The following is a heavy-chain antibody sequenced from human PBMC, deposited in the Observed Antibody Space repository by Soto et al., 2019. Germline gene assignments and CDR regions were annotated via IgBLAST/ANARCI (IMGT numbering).Heavy chain of an antibody. CDR2: IYPGDSDT. Sequence: PGESLKISCKGSGYSFTSYWIGWVRQMPGKGLEWMGIIYPGDSDTRYSPSFQGQVTISADKSISTAYLQWSSLRASDTAMYFCARLEAGIGWPYYFDYWGQGTLVTVSS. J-gene: IGHJ4*02. CDR1: GYSFTSYW. D-gene: IGHD6-19*01. CDR3: ARLEAGIGWPYYFDY. V-gene: IGHV5-51*01.